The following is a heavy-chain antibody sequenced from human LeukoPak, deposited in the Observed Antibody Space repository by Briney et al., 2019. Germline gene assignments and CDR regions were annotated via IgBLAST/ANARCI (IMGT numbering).Heavy chain of an antibody. J-gene: IGHJ4*02. V-gene: IGHV1-18*01. CDR2: ISAYNGNT. D-gene: IGHD1-26*01. CDR3: ARDIPIVGATSLLPYFDY. CDR1: GYTFTSYG. Sequence: ASVKVSCKASGYTFTSYGISWVRQAPGQGLEWMGWISAYNGNTNYAQKLHGRVTMTTDTSTSTAYMELRSLRSDDTAVYYCARDIPIVGATSLLPYFDYWGQGTLVTVSS.